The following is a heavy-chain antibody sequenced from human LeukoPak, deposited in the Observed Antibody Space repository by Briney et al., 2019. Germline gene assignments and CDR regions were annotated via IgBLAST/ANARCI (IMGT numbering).Heavy chain of an antibody. V-gene: IGHV3-30-3*01. CDR2: ISYDGSNK. Sequence: GGSLRLSCAASGLTFSSYSMHWVRQAPGKGLQWVAVISYDGSNKYYADSVKGRFTIPRDNSKNTLYLQMNSLRAEDTALYYCARDPVQNTFGPNWFDPWGQGTLVTVSS. CDR1: GLTFSSYS. J-gene: IGHJ5*02. D-gene: IGHD3-16*01. CDR3: ARDPVQNTFGPNWFDP.